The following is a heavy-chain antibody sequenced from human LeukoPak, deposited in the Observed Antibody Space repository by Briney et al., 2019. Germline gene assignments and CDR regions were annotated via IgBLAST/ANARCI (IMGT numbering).Heavy chain of an antibody. J-gene: IGHJ4*02. D-gene: IGHD5-24*01. V-gene: IGHV4-59*01. CDR2: IYYSGST. Sequence: SETLSLTCAVYGGSFSSYYWSWIRQPPGKGLEWIGYIYYSGSTNYNPSLKSRVTISVDTSKNQFSLKLSSVTAADTAVYYCARDKLTRDGYDYWGQGTLVTVSS. CDR1: GGSFSSYY. CDR3: ARDKLTRDGYDY.